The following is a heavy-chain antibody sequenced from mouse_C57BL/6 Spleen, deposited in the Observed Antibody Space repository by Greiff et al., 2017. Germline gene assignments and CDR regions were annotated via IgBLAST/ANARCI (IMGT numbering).Heavy chain of an antibody. CDR1: GYTFTDYE. V-gene: IGHV1-15*01. CDR3: TSGSPYAMDY. J-gene: IGHJ4*01. D-gene: IGHD6-2*01. Sequence: QVKLQQSGAELVRPGASVTLSCKASGYTFTDYEMHWVKQTPVHGLEWIGAIDPETGGTAYNQKFKGKAILTADKSSSTAYMELRSLTSEDSSVYYCTSGSPYAMDYWGQGTSVTVSA. CDR2: IDPETGGT.